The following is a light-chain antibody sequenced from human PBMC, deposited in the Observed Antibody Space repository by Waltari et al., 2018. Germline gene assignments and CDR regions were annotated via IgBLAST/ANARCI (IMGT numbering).Light chain of an antibody. CDR2: DVS. CDR1: SNAVGGYKY. J-gene: IGLJ2*01. V-gene: IGLV2-11*01. CDR3: CSYAGTYSVV. Sequence: QSALTQPRSVSGSPGQSVTISCTGTSNAVGGYKYVSWYQQHPGKAPKFILYDVSKRPSGVPARFSGSKSGNPASLTISGLQADDEADYYCCSYAGTYSVVFGGGTKLTVL.